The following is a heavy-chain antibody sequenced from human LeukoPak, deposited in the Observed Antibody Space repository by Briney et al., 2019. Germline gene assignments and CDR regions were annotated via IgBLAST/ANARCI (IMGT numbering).Heavy chain of an antibody. Sequence: SETLSLTCAVYGGSFSGYYWSWIRQPPGKGLEWIGEINHSGSTNYNPSLKSRVTISVDTSKNQFSLKLSSVTAADTAVYYCAGGGYDYVWGSYRYLGNFDYWGQGTLVTVSS. J-gene: IGHJ4*02. D-gene: IGHD3-16*02. CDR3: AGGGYDYVWGSYRYLGNFDY. CDR2: INHSGST. V-gene: IGHV4-34*01. CDR1: GGSFSGYY.